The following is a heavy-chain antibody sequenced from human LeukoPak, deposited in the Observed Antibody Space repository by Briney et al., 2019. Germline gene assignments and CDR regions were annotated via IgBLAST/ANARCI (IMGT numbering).Heavy chain of an antibody. J-gene: IGHJ4*02. CDR3: ARASDDYGASSLFDY. CDR1: SGSISSCSYY. Sequence: SETLSLTCTVSSGSISSCSYYWGWIRQPPGKGLEWIGSIYYSGSTYYNPSLKSRVTISVDTSKNQFSLKLSSVTAADTAVYYCARASDDYGASSLFDYWGQGTLVTVSS. D-gene: IGHD4-17*01. CDR2: IYYSGST. V-gene: IGHV4-39*07.